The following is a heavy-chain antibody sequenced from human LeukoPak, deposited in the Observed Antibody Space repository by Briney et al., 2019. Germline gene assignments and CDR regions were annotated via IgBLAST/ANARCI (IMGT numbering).Heavy chain of an antibody. D-gene: IGHD3-22*01. CDR3: ATEDYYDSSAYYY. CDR2: VDPEDGET. Sequence: ASVKVSCKASGYTFTSYGISWVRQAPGKGLEWMGLVDPEDGETIYAENFQGRVTITADTSTDTAYMELSSLRSEDTALYYCATEDYYDSSAYYYWGQGTLVTVSS. J-gene: IGHJ4*02. V-gene: IGHV1-69-2*01. CDR1: GYTFTSYG.